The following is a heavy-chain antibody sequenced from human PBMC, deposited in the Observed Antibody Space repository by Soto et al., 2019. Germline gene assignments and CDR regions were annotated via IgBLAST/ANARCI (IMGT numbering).Heavy chain of an antibody. J-gene: IGHJ4*02. CDR2: IKSKTDGGTT. V-gene: IGHV3-15*07. D-gene: IGHD5-12*01. CDR3: TTDSPIVATPIDY. Sequence: PGGSLRLSCAASGFTFSNAWMNWVRQAPGKGLEWVGRIKSKTDGGTTDYAAPVKGRFTISRDDSKNTLYLQMNSLKTEDTAVYYCTTDSPIVATPIDYWGQGTLVTVSS. CDR1: GFTFSNAW.